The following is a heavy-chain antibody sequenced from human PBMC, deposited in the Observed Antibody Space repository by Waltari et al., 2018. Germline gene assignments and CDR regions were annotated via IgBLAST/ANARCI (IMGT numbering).Heavy chain of an antibody. CDR3: ASRYCSIDRCYASSWNSFDC. J-gene: IGHJ4*02. V-gene: IGHV3-7*03. CDR2: IKQDGSEK. Sequence: EVRLVESGGGLVQPGGSLRLSCAASGLTFRNYWMTWVRQAPGEGLEWVANIKQDGSEKYYVDSVKGRFTISRDNANNLLYLQMNSLRGGDTAVYYCASRYCSIDRCYASSWNSFDCWGQGTLVTVSS. CDR1: GLTFRNYW. D-gene: IGHD2-15*01.